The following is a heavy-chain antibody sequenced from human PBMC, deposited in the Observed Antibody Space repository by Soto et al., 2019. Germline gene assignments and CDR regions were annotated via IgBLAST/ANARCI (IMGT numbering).Heavy chain of an antibody. CDR2: INHSGST. CDR1: GGSFSGYY. Sequence: SETLSLTFAVYGGSFSGYYWSWIRQPPGKGLEWIGEINHSGSTNYNPSNKRRITISVDTSKNKITQKQSSTTAADTAVYYCWGSIVVVPPPSALHRMDVWGQGTTVT. V-gene: IGHV4-34*01. J-gene: IGHJ6*02. CDR3: WGSIVVVPPPSALHRMDV. D-gene: IGHD2-2*01.